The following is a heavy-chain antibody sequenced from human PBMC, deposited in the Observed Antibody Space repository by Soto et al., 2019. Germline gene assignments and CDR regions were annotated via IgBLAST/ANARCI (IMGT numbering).Heavy chain of an antibody. J-gene: IGHJ6*03. CDR1: GYTLTELS. D-gene: IGHD3-3*01. CDR2: FDPEDGET. CDR3: ATWSGYYTRDYYYYMDV. Sequence: GASVEVSCKVSGYTLTELSMHWVRQAPGKGLEWMGGFDPEDGETIYAQKFQGRVTMTEDTSTDTAYMELSSLRSEDTAVYYCATWSGYYTRDYYYYMDVWGKGTTVTVSS. V-gene: IGHV1-24*01.